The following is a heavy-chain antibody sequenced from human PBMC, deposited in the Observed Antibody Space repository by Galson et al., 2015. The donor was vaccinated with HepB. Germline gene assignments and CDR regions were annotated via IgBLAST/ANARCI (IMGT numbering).Heavy chain of an antibody. CDR1: GFTFDDYA. CDR2: ISWNSGSI. J-gene: IGHJ3*02. Sequence: SLRLSCAASGFTFDDYAMHWVRQAPGKGLEWVSGISWNSGSIGYADSVKGRFTISRDNAKNSLYLQMNSLRAEDTALYYCAKDTGYSSGRNGGAFEIWGQGTMVTVSS. D-gene: IGHD6-19*01. CDR3: AKDTGYSSGRNGGAFEI. V-gene: IGHV3-9*01.